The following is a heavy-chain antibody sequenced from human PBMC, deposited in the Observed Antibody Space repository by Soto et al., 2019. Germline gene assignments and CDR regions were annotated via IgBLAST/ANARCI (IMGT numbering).Heavy chain of an antibody. J-gene: IGHJ6*02. D-gene: IGHD4-17*01. V-gene: IGHV1-69*13. CDR2: IIPIFGTA. CDR1: GGTFSSYA. Sequence: GASVKVSCKASGGTFSSYAISWVRQAPGQGLEWMGGIIPIFGTANYAQKFQGRVTITADESTSTAYMELSSLRSEDTAVYYCASHKTTVTTPPRYYYGMDVWGQGTKVTVSS. CDR3: ASHKTTVTTPPRYYYGMDV.